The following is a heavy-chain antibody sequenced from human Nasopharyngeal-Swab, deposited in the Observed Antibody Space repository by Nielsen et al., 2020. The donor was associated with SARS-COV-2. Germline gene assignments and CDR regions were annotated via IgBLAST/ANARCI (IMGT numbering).Heavy chain of an antibody. CDR2: ISGADDST. CDR3: ASSPAAAGTVYYYYGMDV. J-gene: IGHJ6*02. Sequence: GESLKISCSASGFIFKNYAMNWVRQAPGRGLEWVSAISGADDSTKYADSVKGRFTISRDNSKNTLDLQMNGLRAEDTAMYYCASSPAAAGTVYYYYGMDVWGQGTTVTVSS. V-gene: IGHV3-23*01. D-gene: IGHD6-13*01. CDR1: GFIFKNYA.